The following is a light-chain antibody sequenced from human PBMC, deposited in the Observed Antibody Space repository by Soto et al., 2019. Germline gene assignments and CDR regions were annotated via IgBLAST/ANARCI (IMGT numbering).Light chain of an antibody. J-gene: IGLJ3*02. CDR3: NSYRSGSTRV. V-gene: IGLV2-14*03. CDR1: SSDVGGYNY. Sequence: QSVLAQPASVSGSPGQSITISCTGTSSDVGGYNYVSWHQQHPGKAPKLIIYDVSNRPSGVSSRFSGSKSGNTASLTISGLQAEDEADYYCNSYRSGSTRVFGGGTKLTVL. CDR2: DVS.